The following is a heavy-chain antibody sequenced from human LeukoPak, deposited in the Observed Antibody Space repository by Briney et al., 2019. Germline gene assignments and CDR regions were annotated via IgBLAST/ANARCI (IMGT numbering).Heavy chain of an antibody. CDR3: ASSANYGDNSGYFDY. CDR1: GGSISSSSYY. Sequence: SETLSLTCTVSGGSISSSSYYWGWIRQPLGKGLECIGSIYYSGSTYYNPSLKSRVTISVDTSKNQFSLKLSSVTAADTAVYYCASSANYGDNSGYFDYWGQGTLVTVSS. V-gene: IGHV4-39*01. D-gene: IGHD4-23*01. J-gene: IGHJ4*03. CDR2: IYYSGST.